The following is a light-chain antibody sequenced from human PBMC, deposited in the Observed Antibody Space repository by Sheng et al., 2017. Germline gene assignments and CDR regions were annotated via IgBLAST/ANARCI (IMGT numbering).Light chain of an antibody. CDR3: QQYDKWPLP. CDR2: GAS. CDR1: QSVNSK. J-gene: IGKJ4*01. V-gene: IGKV3-15*01. Sequence: EIVMTQSPATLSVSPGERATLSCRASQSVNSKLAWYQQKPGQAPRLLIYGASTRAAGIPARFSGSGSGTEFTLTISSLQSEDFAVYFCQQYDKWPLPFGGGTKVGIK.